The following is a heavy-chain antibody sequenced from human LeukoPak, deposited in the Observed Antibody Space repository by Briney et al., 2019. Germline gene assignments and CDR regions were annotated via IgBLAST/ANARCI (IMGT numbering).Heavy chain of an antibody. D-gene: IGHD5-18*01. Sequence: GGSLRLSCAASGFSFSVYWMHWVRQAPGKGPVWVSRIKTDGSITDYADFVKGRFTISRDNAKNTLYLQMNSLRAEDTAVYYCVRDFMYNTARTGCWGQGTLVTASS. V-gene: IGHV3-74*01. CDR2: IKTDGSIT. J-gene: IGHJ4*02. CDR3: VRDFMYNTARTGC. CDR1: GFSFSVYW.